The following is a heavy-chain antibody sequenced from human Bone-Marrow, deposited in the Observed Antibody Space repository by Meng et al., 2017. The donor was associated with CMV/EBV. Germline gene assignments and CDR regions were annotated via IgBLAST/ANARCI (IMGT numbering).Heavy chain of an antibody. CDR2: IKEDGSDK. V-gene: IGHV3-7*01. CDR1: GFTFSSFW. CDR3: ATERLWGATALDY. J-gene: IGHJ4*02. D-gene: IGHD1-26*01. Sequence: GESLKISCAASGFTFSSFWMSWVRQAPGKGLEWVANIKEDGSDKNYVASVKGRFTISRDNAKNSLHLQMNSLRGEDTAVYYCATERLWGATALDYWGQGTLVTVSS.